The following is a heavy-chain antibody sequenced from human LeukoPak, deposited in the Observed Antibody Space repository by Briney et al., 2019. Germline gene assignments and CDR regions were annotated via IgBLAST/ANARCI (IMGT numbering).Heavy chain of an antibody. D-gene: IGHD3-10*01. CDR1: SGSFSGYY. CDR2: INHSGST. Sequence: SETLSLTCAVYSGSFSGYYWSWIRQPPGKGLEWIGEINHSGSTNYNPSLKSRVTISVDTSKNQFSLKLSSVTAADTAVYYCARGGNYGSYPWGQGTLVTVSS. V-gene: IGHV4-34*01. J-gene: IGHJ5*02. CDR3: ARGGNYGSYP.